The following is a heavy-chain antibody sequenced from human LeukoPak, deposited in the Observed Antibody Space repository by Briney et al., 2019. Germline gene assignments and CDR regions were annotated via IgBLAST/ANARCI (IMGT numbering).Heavy chain of an antibody. CDR1: GYTFTSYA. Sequence: ASVKVSCKASGYTFTSYAMHWVRQAPGQRLEWMGWISAYNGNTNYAQKLQGRVTMTTDTSTSTAYMELRSLRSDDTAVYYCARDRGGAFDIWGQGTMVTVSS. V-gene: IGHV1-18*01. J-gene: IGHJ3*02. CDR2: ISAYNGNT. D-gene: IGHD3-16*01. CDR3: ARDRGGAFDI.